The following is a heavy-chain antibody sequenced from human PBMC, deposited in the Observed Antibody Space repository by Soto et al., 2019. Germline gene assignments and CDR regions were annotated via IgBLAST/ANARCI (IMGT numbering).Heavy chain of an antibody. Sequence: EVQLVESGEGLVQPGGSLRLSCAAAGFTYSSYSINRVREAPGKGLEWVSYISSSSSTIYYADSVKGRFTISRDNAKNSLYLQMNSLRDEDTAVYYCARESAALNWFDPWGQGTLVTVSS. V-gene: IGHV3-48*02. CDR1: GFTYSSYS. CDR3: ARESAALNWFDP. J-gene: IGHJ5*02. D-gene: IGHD2-2*01. CDR2: ISSSSSTI.